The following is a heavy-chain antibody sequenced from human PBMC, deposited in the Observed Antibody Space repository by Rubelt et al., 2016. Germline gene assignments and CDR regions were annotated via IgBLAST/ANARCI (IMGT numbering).Heavy chain of an antibody. CDR1: GFTFSSYW. CDR3: ARERVPITMVRGASDGMDV. CDR2: IKQDGSEK. V-gene: IGHV3-7*01. D-gene: IGHD3-10*01. Sequence: EVQLVESGGGLVQPGGSLRLSCAASGFTFSSYWMSWVRQARGKGLEWVANIKQDGSEKYDVDSVKGRFTISRDNDKNSLYLQMNSLRAEYTAVYYCARERVPITMVRGASDGMDVWGQGTTVTVSS. J-gene: IGHJ6*02.